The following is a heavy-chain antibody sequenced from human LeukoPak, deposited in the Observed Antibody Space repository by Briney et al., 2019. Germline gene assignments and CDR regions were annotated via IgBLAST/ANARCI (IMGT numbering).Heavy chain of an antibody. D-gene: IGHD3-22*01. CDR2: INHSGST. CDR1: GGSIRSYD. J-gene: IGHJ4*02. Sequence: PSETLSLTCIVSGGSIRSYDWSWIRQPPGKGLEWIGEINHSGSTNYNPSLKSRVTISVDTSKNQFSLKLSSVTAADTAVYYCARSWRGITMIVVGPSFDYWGQGTLVTVSS. CDR3: ARSWRGITMIVVGPSFDY. V-gene: IGHV4-34*01.